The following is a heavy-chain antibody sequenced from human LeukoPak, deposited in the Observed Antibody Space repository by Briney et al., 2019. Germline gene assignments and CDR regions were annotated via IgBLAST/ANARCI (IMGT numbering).Heavy chain of an antibody. J-gene: IGHJ5*02. V-gene: IGHV3-74*01. CDR2: INTDGSST. D-gene: IGHD4-17*01. CDR1: GFTFSSYW. Sequence: GGSLRLSCAASGFTFSSYWMHWVRQAPGKGLVWVSRINTDGSSTTYADSVKGRFTISRDNAKNTLYLQMNSLRAKDTAVYYCARGVNGDSRFDPWGQGTLVTVSS. CDR3: ARGVNGDSRFDP.